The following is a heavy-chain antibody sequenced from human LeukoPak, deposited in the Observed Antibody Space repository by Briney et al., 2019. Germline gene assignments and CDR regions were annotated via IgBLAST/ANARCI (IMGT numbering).Heavy chain of an antibody. V-gene: IGHV4-30-2*01. CDR3: ARDLLTGDAFDI. D-gene: IGHD4/OR15-4a*01. CDR1: GGSISSGGYY. Sequence: PSETLSLTCTVSGGSISSGGYYWSWIRQPPGKGLEWIGYIYHSGSTYYDPSLKSRVTISVDRSKNQFSLKLSSVTAADTAVYYCARDLLTGDAFDIWGQGTMVTVSS. J-gene: IGHJ3*02. CDR2: IYHSGST.